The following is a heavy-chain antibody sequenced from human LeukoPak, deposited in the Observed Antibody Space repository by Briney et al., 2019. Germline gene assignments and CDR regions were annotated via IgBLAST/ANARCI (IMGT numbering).Heavy chain of an antibody. CDR1: GGSISSYY. Sequence: PSETLSLPCTVSGGSISSYYWSWIRQPPGKGLEWIGYIYYSGSTNYNPSLKSRVTISVDTSKNQFSLKLSSVTAADTAAYYCARGYFDWFPNWFDPWGQGTLVTVSS. CDR2: IYYSGST. CDR3: ARGYFDWFPNWFDP. D-gene: IGHD3-9*01. J-gene: IGHJ5*02. V-gene: IGHV4-59*08.